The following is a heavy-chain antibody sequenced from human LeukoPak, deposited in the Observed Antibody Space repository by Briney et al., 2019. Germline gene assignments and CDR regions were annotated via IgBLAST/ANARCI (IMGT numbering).Heavy chain of an antibody. Sequence: GGSLRLSCAASGFTFSSFAMNWVRQAPGKGLECVASISASDGRTYYADSAKGRFTISRDNSKDTLFLQMNSLRADDMAVYYCSKDLWLGTYYDSRTIWGQGTMVTVSS. CDR1: GFTFSSFA. CDR3: SKDLWLGTYYDSRTI. J-gene: IGHJ3*02. CDR2: ISASDGRT. D-gene: IGHD3-22*01. V-gene: IGHV3-23*01.